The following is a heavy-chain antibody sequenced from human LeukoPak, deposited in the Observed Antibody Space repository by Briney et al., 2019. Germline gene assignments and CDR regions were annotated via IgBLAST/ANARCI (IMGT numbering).Heavy chain of an antibody. CDR2: INHSGST. CDR3: ARHGSFRSGTYFDY. CDR1: GESLSGYF. Sequence: SETLSLTCAVYGESLSGYFWSWIRQSPGKRLEWIGEINHSGSTNYNPSLKSRVTISVDTSKNQFSLKLSSVTAADTAVYYCARHGSFRSGTYFDYWGQGTLVTVSS. J-gene: IGHJ4*02. D-gene: IGHD3-10*01. V-gene: IGHV4-34*01.